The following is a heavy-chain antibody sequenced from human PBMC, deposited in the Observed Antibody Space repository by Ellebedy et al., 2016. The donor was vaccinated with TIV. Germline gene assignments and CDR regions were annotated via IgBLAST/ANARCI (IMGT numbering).Heavy chain of an antibody. CDR2: IYYTGST. J-gene: IGHJ3*02. CDR1: GASTSNASSY. D-gene: IGHD2/OR15-2a*01. CDR3: ARELLGDSLSGAFDT. Sequence: MPSETLSLTCTVSGASTSNASSYWGWIRQSPGRGLEWTGNIYYTGSTYYNPSLKSRVTISLDTSRSQFSLRLKSVSAADTALYYCARELLGDSLSGAFDTWGLGTMVLVSS. V-gene: IGHV4-39*07.